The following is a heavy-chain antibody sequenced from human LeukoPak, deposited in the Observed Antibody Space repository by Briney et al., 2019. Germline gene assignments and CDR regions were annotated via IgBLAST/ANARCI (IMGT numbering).Heavy chain of an antibody. CDR3: ARDLVQSSGYYFDY. CDR1: GGSVNTDNW. CDR2: IYHSGIT. V-gene: IGHV4-4*02. Sequence: SETLSLTCAVSGGSVNTDNWWTWVRQPPGKGLEWIGQIYHSGITNYNPSLKSRVTISLDKSKNQFSLNLNSVTAADTAAYYCARDLVQSSGYYFDYWGPGAVVTVSS. J-gene: IGHJ4*02. D-gene: IGHD3-22*01.